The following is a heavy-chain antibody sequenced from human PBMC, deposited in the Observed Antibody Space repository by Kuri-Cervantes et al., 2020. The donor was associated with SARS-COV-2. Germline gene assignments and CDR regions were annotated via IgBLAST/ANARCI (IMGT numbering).Heavy chain of an antibody. Sequence: GGSLRLSCAASEFTFSNYAMHWVRQAPGEGLEWLSSINSAGTTIYYADSLKGRLTVSRDNGKNSLYLQMNSLRVQDSAIYFCARSRRNAYDFWIGVSDSDYFYGFDVWGQGTTVTVSS. J-gene: IGHJ6*02. CDR1: EFTFSNYA. CDR3: ARSRRNAYDFWIGVSDSDYFYGFDV. CDR2: INSAGTTI. V-gene: IGHV3-21*01. D-gene: IGHD3-3*01.